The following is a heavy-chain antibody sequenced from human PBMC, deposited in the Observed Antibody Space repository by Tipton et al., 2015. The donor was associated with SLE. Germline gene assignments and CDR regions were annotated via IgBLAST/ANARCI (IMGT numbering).Heavy chain of an antibody. J-gene: IGHJ4*02. CDR1: GGSFNGYF. CDR3: ARPTGDNFDY. CDR2: IYYSGST. V-gene: IGHV4-39*01. D-gene: IGHD7-27*01. Sequence: GLVKPSQTLSLTCTVYGGSFNGYFWTWIRQPPGKGLEWIGSIYYSGSTYYDPSLKSRVTISVDTSKNQFSLKLSSVTAADTAVYYCARPTGDNFDYWGQGILVTVSS.